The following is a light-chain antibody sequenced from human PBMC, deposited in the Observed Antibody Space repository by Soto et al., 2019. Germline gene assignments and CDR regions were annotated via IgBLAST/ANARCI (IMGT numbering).Light chain of an antibody. CDR3: SSYTSDWGV. V-gene: IGLV2-14*01. CDR1: SSDGGGYDF. J-gene: IGLJ1*01. Sequence: QSVLTQPASVSGSLGQSITISCTGTSSDGGGYDFVSWYQHHPGKAPKLIIYEVRTRPSGVSDRFSGSKSGNTASLTISGLQAEDEADYYCSSYTSDWGVFGTGTKVTVL. CDR2: EVR.